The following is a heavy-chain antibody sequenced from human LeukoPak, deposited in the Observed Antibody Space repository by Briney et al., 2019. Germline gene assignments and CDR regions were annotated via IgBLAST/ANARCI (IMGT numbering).Heavy chain of an antibody. J-gene: IGHJ3*02. V-gene: IGHV1-2*02. CDR1: GYTFTGYY. CDR2: INPNSGGT. Sequence: ASVKVSCKASGYTFTGYYMHWVRQAPGQGLEWTGWINPNSGGTNYAQKFQGRVTMTRDTSISTAYMELSRLRSDDTAVYYCARGKYYYDSSGLGPDAFDIWGQGTMVTVSS. D-gene: IGHD3-22*01. CDR3: ARGKYYYDSSGLGPDAFDI.